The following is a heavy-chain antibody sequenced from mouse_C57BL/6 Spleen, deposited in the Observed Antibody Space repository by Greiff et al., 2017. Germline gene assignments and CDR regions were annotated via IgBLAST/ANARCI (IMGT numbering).Heavy chain of an antibody. V-gene: IGHV1-55*01. Sequence: QVQLQQPGAELVKPGASVKMSCKASGYTFTSYWITWVKQRPGQGLEWIGDIYPGSGSTNYNEKFKSKATLTVDTSSSTAYMQLSSLTSEDSAVYCCERWDGNDGAMGYWGQGASVTVAS. CDR2: IYPGSGST. J-gene: IGHJ4*01. D-gene: IGHD2-2*01. CDR3: ERWDGNDGAMGY. CDR1: GYTFTSYW.